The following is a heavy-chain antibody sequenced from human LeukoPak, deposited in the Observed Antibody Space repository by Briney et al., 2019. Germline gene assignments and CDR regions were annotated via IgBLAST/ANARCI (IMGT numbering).Heavy chain of an antibody. CDR3: ARTPVGYGSGANLDY. J-gene: IGHJ4*02. V-gene: IGHV4-34*01. CDR1: GGSFSGYY. D-gene: IGHD3-10*01. Sequence: PSETLSLTCAVYGGSFSGYYWSWIRQPPGKGLEWIGEINHSGSTNYNPSLKSRVTISVDTSKNQFSLKLSSVTAADTAVYYCARTPVGYGSGANLDYWGQGTLVTVSS. CDR2: INHSGST.